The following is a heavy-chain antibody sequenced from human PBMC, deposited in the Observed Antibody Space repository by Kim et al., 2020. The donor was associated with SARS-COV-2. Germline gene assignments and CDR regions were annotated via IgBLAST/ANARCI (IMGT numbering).Heavy chain of an antibody. CDR2: IYYSGST. J-gene: IGHJ6*03. D-gene: IGHD4-17*01. Sequence: SETLSLTCTVSGGSISSGDYYWSWIRQPPGKGLEWIGYIYYSGSTYYNPSLKSRVTISVDTSKNQFSLKLSSVTAADTAVYYCAMTTVVTRYYYYYMDVWGKGTTVTVSS. CDR3: AMTTVVTRYYYYYMDV. CDR1: GGSISSGDYY. V-gene: IGHV4-30-4*01.